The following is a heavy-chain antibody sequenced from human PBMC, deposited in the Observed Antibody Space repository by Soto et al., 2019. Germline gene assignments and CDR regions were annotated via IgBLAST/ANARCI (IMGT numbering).Heavy chain of an antibody. Sequence: ASVKVSCKASGYTFTGYYMHWVRQAPGQGLEWMGWINPNSGGTNYAQKFQGRVTMTRDTSISTAYMKLSRLRSDDTAVYYCARDKQQLVAGYSYYGMDVWGQGTTVTVSS. CDR1: GYTFTGYY. V-gene: IGHV1-2*02. CDR2: INPNSGGT. D-gene: IGHD6-13*01. CDR3: ARDKQQLVAGYSYYGMDV. J-gene: IGHJ6*02.